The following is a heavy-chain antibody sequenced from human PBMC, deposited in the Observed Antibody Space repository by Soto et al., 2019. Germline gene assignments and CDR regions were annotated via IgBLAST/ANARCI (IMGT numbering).Heavy chain of an antibody. D-gene: IGHD1-20*01. CDR3: ASSQKGYNWNYFDH. CDR1: GGSISGSYYY. J-gene: IGHJ4*02. Sequence: SESLSLTCAVSGGSISGSYYYWGWLRQSPGRGPEWIGSVFYTGFTSYNPSLESRVSVSVDTSKNQFSLKVSAVTAADTAVYYCASSQKGYNWNYFDHWGQGALVTVSS. CDR2: VFYTGFT. V-gene: IGHV4-39*01.